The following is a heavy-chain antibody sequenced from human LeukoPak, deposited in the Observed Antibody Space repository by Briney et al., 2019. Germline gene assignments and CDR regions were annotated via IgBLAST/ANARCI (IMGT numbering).Heavy chain of an antibody. V-gene: IGHV1-69*04. D-gene: IGHD2-15*01. CDR1: GGTFSSYA. CDR2: IIPIFGIA. J-gene: IGHJ5*02. CDR3: AGSDCSGGSCYRVFWFDP. Sequence: AAVRVSCKASGGTFSSYAISWVRQAPGQGLEWRGRIIPIFGIANYAQKFQGRVTITADKSTSTAYMELSSLRSEDTAVYYCAGSDCSGGSCYRVFWFDPWGQGPLVTVSS.